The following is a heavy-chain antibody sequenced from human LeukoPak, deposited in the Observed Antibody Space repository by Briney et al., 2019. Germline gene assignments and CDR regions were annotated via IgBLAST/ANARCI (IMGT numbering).Heavy chain of an antibody. CDR2: TYYRSKWYY. J-gene: IGHJ5*02. D-gene: IGHD3-22*01. Sequence: SQTLSLTCAISGDSVSSNSAAWNWIRQSPSRGLERLGRTYYRSKWYYDYALSVKSRITINPDTSKNQFSLQLNSVTPEDTAVYYCVRHYYDSSGYYNWFDPWGQGTLVTVSS. CDR1: GDSVSSNSAA. CDR3: VRHYYDSSGYYNWFDP. V-gene: IGHV6-1*01.